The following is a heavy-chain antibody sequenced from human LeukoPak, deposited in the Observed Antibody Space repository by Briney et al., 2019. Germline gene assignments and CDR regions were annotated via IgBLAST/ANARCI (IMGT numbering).Heavy chain of an antibody. CDR3: ASFDYYDSSGYYELDAFDI. D-gene: IGHD3-22*01. J-gene: IGHJ3*02. CDR1: GYTFTTYA. Sequence: ASVKVSCRASGYTFTTYAMHWVRQAPGQGLEWMGRINPNSGGTNYAQKFQGRVTMTRDTSISTAYMELSRLRSDDTAVYYCASFDYYDSSGYYELDAFDIWGQGTMVTVSS. CDR2: INPNSGGT. V-gene: IGHV1-2*06.